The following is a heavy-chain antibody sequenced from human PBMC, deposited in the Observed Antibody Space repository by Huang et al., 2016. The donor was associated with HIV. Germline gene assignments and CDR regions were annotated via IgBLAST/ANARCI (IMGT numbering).Heavy chain of an antibody. J-gene: IGHJ3*02. CDR3: GRTNSGLYDAFDI. Sequence: LQLQESGPRLVKPSETLSLTCTVSGGSISDSSYYWGWIRQPPGGGLEWIGNIYYSGNTNHKPSLRSRVTVSVDTSKNQFSLKLSSVTAADTAVYFCGRTNSGLYDAFDIWGQGTMVTVSS. CDR2: IYYSGNT. V-gene: IGHV4-39*01. D-gene: IGHD3-16*01. CDR1: GGSISDSSYY.